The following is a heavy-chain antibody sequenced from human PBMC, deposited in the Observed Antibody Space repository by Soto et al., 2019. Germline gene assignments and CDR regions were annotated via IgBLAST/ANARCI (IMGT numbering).Heavy chain of an antibody. Sequence: QLQLQESGPGLVKPSETLSLTCTVSGGSISSSSYYWGWIRQPPGKGLEWIGSIYYSGSTYYNPSLKSRVTISVDTSKNQFSLKLSSLTAADTAVYYCARQPREPGIAARIDYWGQGTLVTVSS. J-gene: IGHJ4*02. V-gene: IGHV4-39*01. CDR3: ARQPREPGIAARIDY. CDR1: GGSISSSSYY. CDR2: IYYSGST. D-gene: IGHD6-6*01.